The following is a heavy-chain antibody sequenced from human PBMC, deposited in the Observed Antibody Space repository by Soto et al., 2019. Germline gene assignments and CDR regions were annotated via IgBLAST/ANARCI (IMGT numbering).Heavy chain of an antibody. V-gene: IGHV4-30-2*01. J-gene: IGHJ5*02. CDR3: ARVGGGSNWFDP. D-gene: IGHD3-16*01. CDR1: GGSISRGGYS. Sequence: QLQLQESGSGLVKPSQTLSLTCAVSGGSISRGGYSWSWIRQPPGKGMEWIGYIYHSGRTYYNPSLKIRVTISVDRSNNQCFLKLSSVTAADTAVYDCARVGGGSNWFDPWGQGTLVTVSS. CDR2: IYHSGRT.